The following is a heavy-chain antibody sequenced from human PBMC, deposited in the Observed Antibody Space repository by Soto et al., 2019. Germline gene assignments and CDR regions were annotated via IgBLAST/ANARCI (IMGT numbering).Heavy chain of an antibody. Sequence: PSETLSLTCTVSSGSISSSSYYWGWIRQPPGKGLEWIGSIYYSGSTYYNLSLKSRVTISVDTSKNQFSLKVSSVTATDTAVYYCARHKDTSSRYLLPDYWGQGTLVTVSS. CDR1: SGSISSSSYY. V-gene: IGHV4-39*01. J-gene: IGHJ4*02. CDR3: ARHKDTSSRYLLPDY. D-gene: IGHD6-13*01. CDR2: IYYSGST.